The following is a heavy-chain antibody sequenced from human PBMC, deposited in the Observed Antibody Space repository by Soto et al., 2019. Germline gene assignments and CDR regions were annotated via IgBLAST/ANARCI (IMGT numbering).Heavy chain of an antibody. CDR3: AKRPDILTGYWRGFHYGMDV. D-gene: IGHD3-9*01. J-gene: IGHJ6*02. CDR1: GFTFSSYA. Sequence: EVQLLESGGGLVQPGGSLRLSCAASGFTFSSYAMSWVRQAPGKGLEWVSAISGSGGSTYYADSVKGRFTISRDNSKNTLYLQMNSLRAEDTAVYYCAKRPDILTGYWRGFHYGMDVWGQGTTVTVSS. V-gene: IGHV3-23*01. CDR2: ISGSGGST.